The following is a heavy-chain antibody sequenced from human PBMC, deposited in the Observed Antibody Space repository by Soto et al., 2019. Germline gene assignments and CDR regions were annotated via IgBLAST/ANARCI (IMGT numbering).Heavy chain of an antibody. J-gene: IGHJ5*02. CDR1: GGSIISASYS. D-gene: IGHD6-6*01. Sequence: SETLSLTCAVSGGSIISASYSWNWIRQSPGRGLEWIGHIYSSGSTYYNPSLKSRVSVSVDTSNNQFSLKLTSVTAADTAVYFCAREDAARIERWFDAWGQGILVTVSS. CDR3: AREDAARIERWFDA. CDR2: IYSSGST. V-gene: IGHV4-31*11.